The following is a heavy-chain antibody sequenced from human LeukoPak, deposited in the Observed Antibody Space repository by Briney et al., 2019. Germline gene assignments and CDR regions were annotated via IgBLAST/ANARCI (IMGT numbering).Heavy chain of an antibody. V-gene: IGHV3-21*01. J-gene: IGHJ6*03. Sequence: NPGGSLRLSCAASGFTFSSYSMNWVRQAPGKGLEWVSSISSSSSYIYYADPVKGRFTISRDNAMNSLYLQMNSLRAEDTAVYYCARARPPTIFGVVIPYYYMDVWGKGTTVTVFS. D-gene: IGHD3-3*01. CDR1: GFTFSSYS. CDR3: ARARPPTIFGVVIPYYYMDV. CDR2: ISSSSSYI.